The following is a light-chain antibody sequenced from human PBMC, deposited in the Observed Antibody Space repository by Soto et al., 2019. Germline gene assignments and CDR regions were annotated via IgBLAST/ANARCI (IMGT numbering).Light chain of an antibody. J-gene: IGKJ1*01. V-gene: IGKV3-15*01. CDR1: QSVSSN. Sequence: IVMTQSPSTLSVSPVERSTLSCMASQSVSSNLAWYQQKPGQAPRLLIYGASTRATGIPATFSGSGSGTEFTLTISSLQSEDFAVYYCQQYNNWPRTFGQGTKVDIK. CDR3: QQYNNWPRT. CDR2: GAS.